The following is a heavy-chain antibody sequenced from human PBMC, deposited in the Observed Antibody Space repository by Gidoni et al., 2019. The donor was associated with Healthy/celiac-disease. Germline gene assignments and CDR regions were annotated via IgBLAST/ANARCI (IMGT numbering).Heavy chain of an antibody. Sequence: QVQLVESGGGVVQPGRSLRLSCAASGFTFSSYGMHWVRQAPGKGLEWVAVIWYDGSNKYYADSVKGRFTISRDNSKNTLYLQMNSLRAEDTAVYYCAGRSGSYSYFDYWGQGTLVTVSS. J-gene: IGHJ4*02. CDR2: IWYDGSNK. D-gene: IGHD1-26*01. CDR3: AGRSGSYSYFDY. V-gene: IGHV3-33*01. CDR1: GFTFSSYG.